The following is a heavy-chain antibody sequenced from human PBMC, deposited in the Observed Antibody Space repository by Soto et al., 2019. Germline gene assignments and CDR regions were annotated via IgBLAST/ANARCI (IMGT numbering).Heavy chain of an antibody. CDR1: GGTFSSYA. V-gene: IGHV1-69*13. CDR3: ARNCNSRRSTSCYGMDV. D-gene: IGHD2-2*01. Sequence: SVKVSCKASGGTFSSYAISWVLQAPLQWLEWMGGIIPIFGTANYAQKFQGRVTITADESTSTAYMELSSLRSEDTAVYYCARNCNSRRSTSCYGMDVWGQGTTVTVSS. J-gene: IGHJ6*02. CDR2: IIPIFGTA.